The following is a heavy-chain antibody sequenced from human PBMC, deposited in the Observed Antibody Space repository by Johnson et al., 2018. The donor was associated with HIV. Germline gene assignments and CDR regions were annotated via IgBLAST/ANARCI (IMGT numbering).Heavy chain of an antibody. J-gene: IGHJ3*02. D-gene: IGHD3-22*01. CDR2: IYSGGNT. CDR3: ARRAYYYDRSCYYSHAFDI. CDR1: GFSFSDYY. Sequence: VQLVESGGGLVKPGGSLRLSCAASGFSFSDYYMTWIRQAPGKGLEWVSVIYSGGNTFYADSVKGRFTISRDNAKNTLYLQMNSLRAEDTAVYYCARRAYYYDRSCYYSHAFDIWGQGTMVTVSS. V-gene: IGHV3-66*02.